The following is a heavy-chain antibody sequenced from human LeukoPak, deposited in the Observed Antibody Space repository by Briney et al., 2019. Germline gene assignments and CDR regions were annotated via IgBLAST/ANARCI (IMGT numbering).Heavy chain of an antibody. CDR3: ARGDYGDNEGEFDY. J-gene: IGHJ4*02. D-gene: IGHD4-17*01. Sequence: GASVKVSCKASGYTFASYGISWVRQAPGQGLEWKGWISAHNGEKKYAQKVQGRVTMTTDTSTSTAYMELRSLRSDDTAVYYCARGDYGDNEGEFDYWGQGTLVTVSS. CDR2: ISAHNGEK. CDR1: GYTFASYG. V-gene: IGHV1-18*01.